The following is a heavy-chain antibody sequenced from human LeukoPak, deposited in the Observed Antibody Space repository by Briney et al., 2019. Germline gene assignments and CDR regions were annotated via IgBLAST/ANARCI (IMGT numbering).Heavy chain of an antibody. V-gene: IGHV4-4*02. Sequence: PSETLSLTCAVSGGSISSSNWWSWVRQPPGKGLEWIGEIYHSGSTNYNPSLKSRVTILVDKSKNQFSLKLSSVTAADTAVYYCARLGSMEEFDYWGQGTLVTVSS. CDR3: ARLGSMEEFDY. CDR2: IYHSGST. D-gene: IGHD3-10*01. CDR1: GGSISSSNW. J-gene: IGHJ4*02.